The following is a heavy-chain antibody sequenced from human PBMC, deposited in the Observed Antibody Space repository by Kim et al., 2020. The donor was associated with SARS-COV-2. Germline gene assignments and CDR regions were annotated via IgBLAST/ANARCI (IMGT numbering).Heavy chain of an antibody. Sequence: SETLSLTCTVSGGSISSSSYYWGWIRQPPGKGLEWIGSIYYSGSTYYNPSLKSRVTISVDTSKNQFSLKLSSVTAADTAVYYCARQWGGDCEGCDYYYYGMDVWGQGTTVTVSS. D-gene: IGHD2-21*02. V-gene: IGHV4-39*01. J-gene: IGHJ6*02. CDR1: GGSISSSSYY. CDR3: ARQWGGDCEGCDYYYYGMDV. CDR2: IYYSGST.